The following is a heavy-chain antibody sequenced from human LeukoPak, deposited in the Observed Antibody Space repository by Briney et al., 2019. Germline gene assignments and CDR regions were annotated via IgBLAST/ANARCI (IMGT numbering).Heavy chain of an antibody. CDR3: ARDYGYGSGSYYDY. D-gene: IGHD3-10*01. J-gene: IGHJ4*01. V-gene: IGHV3-21*01. CDR2: ISSSSSYI. CDR1: GFTFSSYS. Sequence: GGSLRLSCAASGFTFSSYSMNWVRQAPGKGLEWVSSISSSSSYICYADSVKGRFTISRDNAKNSLYLQMNSLRAEDTAVYYCARDYGYGSGSYYDYWXXXTXVTVSS.